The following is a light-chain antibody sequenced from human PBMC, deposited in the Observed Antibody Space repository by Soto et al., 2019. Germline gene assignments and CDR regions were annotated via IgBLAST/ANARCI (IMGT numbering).Light chain of an antibody. V-gene: IGKV3-11*01. CDR1: QSVSSY. CDR3: QQRSNWRALT. J-gene: IGKJ4*01. CDR2: DAS. Sequence: EIVLTQSPATLSLSPGERATLSCRASQSVSSYLAWYQQKPGQAPRLLIYDASNRATGIPARFSGSGSGTDFTLTISSLEPEDFAVYYCQQRSNWRALTVGGGTKVDSK.